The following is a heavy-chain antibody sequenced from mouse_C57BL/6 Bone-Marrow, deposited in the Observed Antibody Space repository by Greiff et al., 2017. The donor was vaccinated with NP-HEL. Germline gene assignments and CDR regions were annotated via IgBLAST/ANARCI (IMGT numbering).Heavy chain of an antibody. CDR1: GYTFTSYW. D-gene: IGHD1-1*01. V-gene: IGHV1-64*01. CDR3: ARLRRFFDY. CDR2: IHPNSGST. Sequence: QVQLQQPGAELVKPGASVKLSCKASGYTFTSYWMHWVKQRPGQGLEWIGMIHPNSGSTNYNEKFKSKATLTVDQSYSTAYMQLSSLTSEDTAVYYCARLRRFFDYWDRGTTLTVTA. J-gene: IGHJ2*01.